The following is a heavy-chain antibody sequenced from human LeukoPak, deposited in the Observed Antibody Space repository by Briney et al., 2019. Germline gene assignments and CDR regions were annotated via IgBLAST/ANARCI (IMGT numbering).Heavy chain of an antibody. CDR1: GFTFDDYG. Sequence: PGGSLRLSCAASGFTFDDYGMSWVRQAPGKGLEWVANIKQDGSEKYYVDSVKGRFTISRDNAKNSLYLQMNSLRAEDTAVYYCARGIRYYDSSGYYNFDYWGQGTLVTVSS. V-gene: IGHV3-7*01. J-gene: IGHJ4*02. D-gene: IGHD3-22*01. CDR2: IKQDGSEK. CDR3: ARGIRYYDSSGYYNFDY.